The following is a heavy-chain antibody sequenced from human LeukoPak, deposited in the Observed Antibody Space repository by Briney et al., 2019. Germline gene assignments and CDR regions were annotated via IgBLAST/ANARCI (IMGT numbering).Heavy chain of an antibody. CDR1: GDSVSSGSYF. J-gene: IGHJ5*02. CDR2: IYYSGTT. CDR3: ARESALLSATGYNYFDP. D-gene: IGHD5-24*01. Sequence: SETLSLACSVSGDSVSSGSYFWNWIRQSPGKGLEWIGYIYYSGTTNYNPSLRSRVSMSVDASNNRFSLRLNSVTVADTAVYYCARESALLSATGYNYFDPWGQGTLVIVSS. V-gene: IGHV4-61*01.